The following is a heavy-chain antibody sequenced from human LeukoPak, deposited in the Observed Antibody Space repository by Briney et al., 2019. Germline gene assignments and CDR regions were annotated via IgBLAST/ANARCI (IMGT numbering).Heavy chain of an antibody. D-gene: IGHD3-16*01. CDR2: ISNDVRST. Sequence: GGSLRLSSAASRFTFSSYCMHSVRHAPGKGLLCVSRISNDVRSTIYARSVKGRFTISRDKSTKTVFLQMNSLRVEDTAVYYCGRGGSDYEYSGASGGQGTLVTVSS. CDR3: GRGGSDYEYSGAS. CDR1: RFTFSSYC. J-gene: IGHJ4*02. V-gene: IGHV3-74*01.